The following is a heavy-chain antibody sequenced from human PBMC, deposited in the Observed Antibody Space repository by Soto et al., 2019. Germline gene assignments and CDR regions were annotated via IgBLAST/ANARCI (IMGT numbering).Heavy chain of an antibody. CDR2: INSDGSST. Sequence: EVQLVESGGGLVQPGGSLRLSYVASGFIFSGYWMHWVRQAPGKGLVWVSRINSDGSSTSYADSVKGRFTISRDNAKNTMYLQMNSLRAEDTAVYYCARLLGGSGSFIDYWGQGTLVTVSS. CDR3: ARLLGGSGSFIDY. V-gene: IGHV3-74*01. J-gene: IGHJ4*02. CDR1: GFIFSGYW. D-gene: IGHD3-10*01.